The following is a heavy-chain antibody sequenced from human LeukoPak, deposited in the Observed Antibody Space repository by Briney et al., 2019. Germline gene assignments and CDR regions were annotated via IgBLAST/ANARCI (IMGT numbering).Heavy chain of an antibody. V-gene: IGHV3-7*03. CDR2: IKQDGSEK. D-gene: IGHD3-22*01. Sequence: GGSLRLSCEASGFTFSSYWMSWVRQAPGKGLEWVAHIKQDGSEKYYVDFVKGRFTISRDNSKNTLYLQMNSLRAEDTAVYYCAKGHYYDSSGPDIPFDIWGQGTMVTVSS. J-gene: IGHJ3*02. CDR1: GFTFSSYW. CDR3: AKGHYYDSSGPDIPFDI.